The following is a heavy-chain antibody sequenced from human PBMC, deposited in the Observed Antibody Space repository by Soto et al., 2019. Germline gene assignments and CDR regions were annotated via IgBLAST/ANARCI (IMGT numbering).Heavy chain of an antibody. J-gene: IGHJ6*02. CDR2: IIPLFGTA. CDR3: AGGGNSDYYYGMNV. CDR1: GGTFSSYP. D-gene: IGHD2-21*02. V-gene: IGHV1-69*01. Sequence: QGQLVQAGGDVKKPGSSVKVSCKASGGTFSSYPISWVRQAPGQGLEWMGGIIPLFGTADYAQKFQGRVTFTADESTSTAYMELSSLRSEDTAVYYCAGGGNSDYYYGMNVWGQGTTVTVSS.